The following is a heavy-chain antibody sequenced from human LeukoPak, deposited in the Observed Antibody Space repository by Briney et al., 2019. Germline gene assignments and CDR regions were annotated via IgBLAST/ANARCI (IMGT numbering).Heavy chain of an antibody. Sequence: GGSLRLSCTAAGFRVRSYYMHLVRQAPGQGLGWVAVISYDGSNKYYADSVKGRFTISRDNSKNTLYLQMNSLRAEDTAVYYCARDLVRGDALDYWGQGTLVTVSS. D-gene: IGHD3-10*01. CDR2: ISYDGSNK. J-gene: IGHJ4*02. CDR1: GFRVRSYY. CDR3: ARDLVRGDALDY. V-gene: IGHV3-30*19.